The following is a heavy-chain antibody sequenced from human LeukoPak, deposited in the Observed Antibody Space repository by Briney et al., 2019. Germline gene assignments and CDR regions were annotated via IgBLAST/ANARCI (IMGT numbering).Heavy chain of an antibody. D-gene: IGHD3-22*01. J-gene: IGHJ5*02. CDR3: ARDDYDSSGNRFDP. CDR2: MNPNSCNT. V-gene: IGHV1-8*01. Sequence: ASVKVSCKASGYTFTSYDINWVGQATRQGLEWMGWMNPNSCNTGYAQKFQGRVTMTRNTSIMTAYMELSSLRSEDTAVYYCARDDYDSSGNRFDPWGQGTLVTVSS. CDR1: GYTFTSYD.